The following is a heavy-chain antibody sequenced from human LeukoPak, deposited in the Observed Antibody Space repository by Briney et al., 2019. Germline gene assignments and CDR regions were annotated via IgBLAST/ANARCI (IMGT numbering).Heavy chain of an antibody. CDR1: GFTFSSYS. Sequence: GGSLRLSCAASGFTFSSYSMNWVRQAPGKGLEWVSYISSSSSTIYYADSVKGRFTISRDNAKNSLYLQMNSLRAEDTAVYYCASHRITIFGVVITGPNYGMDAWGQGTTVTVSS. V-gene: IGHV3-48*01. CDR3: ASHRITIFGVVITGPNYGMDA. J-gene: IGHJ6*02. D-gene: IGHD3-3*01. CDR2: ISSSSSTI.